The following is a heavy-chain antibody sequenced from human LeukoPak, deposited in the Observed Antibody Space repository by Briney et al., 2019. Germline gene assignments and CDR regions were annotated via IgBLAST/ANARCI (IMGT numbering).Heavy chain of an antibody. CDR1: GGSISSSSYY. V-gene: IGHV4-39*07. CDR3: ARGRGEQWLAYYYYYYYMDV. CDR2: IYYSGST. D-gene: IGHD6-19*01. J-gene: IGHJ6*03. Sequence: SETLSLTCTVSGGSISSSSYYWGWIRQPPGKGLEWIGGIYYSGSTYYNPSLKSRVTISVDTSKNQFSLKLSSVTAADTAVYYCARGRGEQWLAYYYYYYYMDVWGKGTTVTVSS.